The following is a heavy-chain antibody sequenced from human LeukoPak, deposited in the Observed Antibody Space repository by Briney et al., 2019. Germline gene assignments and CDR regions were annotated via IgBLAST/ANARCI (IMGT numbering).Heavy chain of an antibody. J-gene: IGHJ6*02. Sequence: ASVKVSFKASGGTFSSYAISWVRQAPGQGLEWMGGIIPIFGTANYAQKFQGRVTITADESTSTAYMELSSLRSEDTAVYYCARPQTTVVTRMGRDYYYGMDVWGQGTTVTVSS. CDR1: GGTFSSYA. V-gene: IGHV1-69*01. CDR2: IIPIFGTA. D-gene: IGHD4-23*01. CDR3: ARPQTTVVTRMGRDYYYGMDV.